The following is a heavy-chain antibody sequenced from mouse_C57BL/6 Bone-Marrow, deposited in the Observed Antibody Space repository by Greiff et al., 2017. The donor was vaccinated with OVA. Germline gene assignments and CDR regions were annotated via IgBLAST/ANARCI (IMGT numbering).Heavy chain of an antibody. CDR3: ARGNFGSSLYAMDY. V-gene: IGHV14-3*01. J-gene: IGHJ4*01. CDR2: IDTANDNT. D-gene: IGHD1-1*01. Sequence: EVQLQQSVAELVRPGASVKLSCTASGFNIKNTYMHWVKQRPEQGLEWIGRIDTANDNTKYAPKFQGKATMTADTSTNTAYLQLSSLSSEDTAVYCCARGNFGSSLYAMDYWGQGTPVTVSS. CDR1: GFNIKNTY.